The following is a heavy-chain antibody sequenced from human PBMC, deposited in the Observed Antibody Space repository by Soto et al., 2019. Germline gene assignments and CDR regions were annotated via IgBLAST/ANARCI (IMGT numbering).Heavy chain of an antibody. Sequence: SLSLTCTVSGGSISSGGYYWSWIRQHPGKGLEWIGYIYYSGSTYYNPSLKSRVTISVDTSKNQFSLKLSSVTAADTAVYYCARPYYASSGYRGPGAFDIWGQGTMVTVSS. CDR3: ARPYYASSGYRGPGAFDI. CDR1: GGSISSGGYY. V-gene: IGHV4-31*03. CDR2: IYYSGST. J-gene: IGHJ3*02. D-gene: IGHD3-22*01.